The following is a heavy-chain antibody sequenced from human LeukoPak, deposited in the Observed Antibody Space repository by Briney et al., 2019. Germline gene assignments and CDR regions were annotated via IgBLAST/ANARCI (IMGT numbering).Heavy chain of an antibody. CDR1: GFTFSTYA. V-gene: IGHV3-23*01. Sequence: GGSLRLSCAASGFTFSTYAVTWVRQGPGKGLEWVSAIRPDGDRTYYANSVRGRYTISRDNSKDTVYLQINGLRVEDTAVYYCAREQSGTRGWYTVDYWGQGTLVTVSS. D-gene: IGHD6-19*01. CDR3: AREQSGTRGWYTVDY. J-gene: IGHJ4*02. CDR2: IRPDGDRT.